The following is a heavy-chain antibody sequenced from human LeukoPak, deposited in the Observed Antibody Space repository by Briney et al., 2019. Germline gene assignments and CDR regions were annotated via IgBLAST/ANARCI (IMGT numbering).Heavy chain of an antibody. V-gene: IGHV4-61*08. CDR1: GGSISSDDYY. J-gene: IGHJ2*01. D-gene: IGHD3-22*01. CDR3: ARDGTYYYDSSGPRDWYFDL. CDR2: IYYSGST. Sequence: SGTLSLTCTVSGGSISSDDYYWNWIRQPPGKGLEWIGYIYYSGSTNYNPSLKSRVTISIDTSKNQFSLKLSSVTAADTAVYYCARDGTYYYDSSGPRDWYFDLWGRGTLVTVSS.